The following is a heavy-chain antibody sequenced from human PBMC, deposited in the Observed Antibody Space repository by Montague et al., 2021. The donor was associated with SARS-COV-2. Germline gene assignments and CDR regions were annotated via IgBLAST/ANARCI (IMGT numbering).Heavy chain of an antibody. V-gene: IGHV4-59*01. CDR3: ASAQTTCFIANCVNYFDY. CDR1: GGSISGYY. Sequence: SETLSLTCTVSGGSISGYYWTWMRQPPGKGLEWLGHIYYTGSTKYNPSLTSRVTISIATPKNQFSLKLRSVTAADTAVYFCASAQTTCFIANCVNYFDYWGQGALVTVSS. CDR2: IYYTGST. D-gene: IGHD2-2*01. J-gene: IGHJ4*02.